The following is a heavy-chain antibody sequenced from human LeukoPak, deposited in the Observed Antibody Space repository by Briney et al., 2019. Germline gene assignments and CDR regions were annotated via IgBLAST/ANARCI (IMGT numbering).Heavy chain of an antibody. Sequence: GSLRLSCAASGFTFSSYSMNWVRQAPGKGLEWIGNIYYSGSPYYKPSLKSRVTISIDMSKNQLSLKMRSVTAADTAVYYCARRAKVGATNYWGQGTLVTVSS. J-gene: IGHJ4*02. CDR2: IYYSGSP. D-gene: IGHD1-26*01. CDR1: GFTFSSYS. V-gene: IGHV4-59*08. CDR3: ARRAKVGATNY.